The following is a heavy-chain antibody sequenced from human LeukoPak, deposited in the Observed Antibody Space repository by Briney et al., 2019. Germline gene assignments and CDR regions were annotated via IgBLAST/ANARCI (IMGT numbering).Heavy chain of an antibody. D-gene: IGHD1-14*01. CDR1: GFTFSSYS. V-gene: IGHV3-21*01. Sequence: GGSLRLSCAASGFTFSSYSMNWVRQAPGKGLEWVSSISSGSSYIYYADSVKGRFTVSRDNAKHSLYLQMNSLRAEDTAVYYCARTTVFDYWGQGTLVTVSS. CDR2: ISSGSSYI. J-gene: IGHJ4*02. CDR3: ARTTVFDY.